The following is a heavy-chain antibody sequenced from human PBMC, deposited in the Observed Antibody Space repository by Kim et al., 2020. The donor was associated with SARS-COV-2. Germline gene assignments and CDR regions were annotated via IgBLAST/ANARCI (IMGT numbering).Heavy chain of an antibody. V-gene: IGHV3-30*04. CDR3: ARGGISGSYYSLGGN. Sequence: GGSLRLSCAASGFTFSSYAMHWVRQAPGKGLEWVAVISYDGSNKYYADSVKGRFTISRDNSKNTLYLQMNSLRAEDTAVYYCARGGISGSYYSLGGNWGQGTLVTVSS. J-gene: IGHJ4*02. CDR2: ISYDGSNK. D-gene: IGHD1-26*01. CDR1: GFTFSSYA.